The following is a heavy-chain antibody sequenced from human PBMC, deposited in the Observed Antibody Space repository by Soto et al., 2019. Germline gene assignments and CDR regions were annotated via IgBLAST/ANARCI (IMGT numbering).Heavy chain of an antibody. J-gene: IGHJ6*02. Sequence: SETLSLTCTVSGGSISSYYWSWIRQPPGKGLEWIGYIYYSGSTNYNPSLKSRVTISVDTSKNQFSLKLSSVTAADTAVYYCARVFKGMVRGVITDYYYYGMDVWGQGTTVTVSS. V-gene: IGHV4-59*01. CDR1: GGSISSYY. CDR2: IYYSGST. D-gene: IGHD3-10*01. CDR3: ARVFKGMVRGVITDYYYYGMDV.